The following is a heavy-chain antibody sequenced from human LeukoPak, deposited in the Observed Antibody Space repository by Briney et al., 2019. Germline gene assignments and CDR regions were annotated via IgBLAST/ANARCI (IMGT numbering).Heavy chain of an antibody. D-gene: IGHD2-8*01. Sequence: GVLRLSCAGSGYDFTRHWIAWVRQTPGKGLEWVGIIYPGDSDTRYNPFFQGQVAISDDKSISTAYLQWSSLRASDTAMYYCAKPLIYCTNGVCPSEFWGQGTLVTVSA. J-gene: IGHJ4*02. V-gene: IGHV5-51*01. CDR1: GYDFTRHW. CDR3: AKPLIYCTNGVCPSEF. CDR2: IYPGDSDT.